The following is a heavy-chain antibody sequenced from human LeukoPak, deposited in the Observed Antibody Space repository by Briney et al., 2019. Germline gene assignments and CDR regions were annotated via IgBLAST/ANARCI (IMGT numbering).Heavy chain of an antibody. V-gene: IGHV4-30-2*01. CDR2: IYHSGST. CDR1: GGSISSGGYY. D-gene: IGHD5-24*01. CDR3: ARQGFDGYNPPNWFDP. Sequence: SETLSLTCTVSGGSISSGGYYWSWIRQPPGKGLEWIGYIYHSGSTYYNPSLKSRVTISVDRSKNQFSLKLSSVTAADTAVYYCARQGFDGYNPPNWFDPRGQGTLVTVSS. J-gene: IGHJ5*02.